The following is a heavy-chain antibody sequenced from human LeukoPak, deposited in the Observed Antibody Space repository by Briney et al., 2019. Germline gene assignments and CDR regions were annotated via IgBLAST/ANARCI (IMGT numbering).Heavy chain of an antibody. CDR2: IYYSGST. J-gene: IGHJ6*03. CDR1: GGSISSSSYY. V-gene: IGHV4-39*07. D-gene: IGHD6-19*01. CDR3: ARDRFSGWYSAPVNYYMDV. Sequence: SETLSLTCTVSGGSISSSSYYWGWIRQPPGKGLEWIGSIYYSGSTYYNPSLKSRVTISVDTSKNQFSLKLSSVTAADTAVYYCARDRFSGWYSAPVNYYMDVWGKGTTVTISS.